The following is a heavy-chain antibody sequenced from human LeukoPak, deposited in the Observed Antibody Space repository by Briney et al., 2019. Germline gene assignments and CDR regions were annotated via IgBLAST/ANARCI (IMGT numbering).Heavy chain of an antibody. CDR1: GFTFSNYA. Sequence: GGSLRLSCAASGFTFSNYAMTWVRQAPGKGLEWVSVISGVGSNTDYADSVKGRFTISRDNAKNSLYLQMNSLRAEDAAVYYCARDSPTESYYYDSSGYFDAFDTWGQGTMVTVSS. CDR3: ARDSPTESYYYDSSGYFDAFDT. J-gene: IGHJ3*02. CDR2: ISGVGSNT. D-gene: IGHD3-22*01. V-gene: IGHV3-21*01.